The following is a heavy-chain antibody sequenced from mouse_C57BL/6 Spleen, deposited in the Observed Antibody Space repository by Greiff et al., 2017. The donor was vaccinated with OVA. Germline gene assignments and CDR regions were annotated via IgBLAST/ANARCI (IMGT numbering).Heavy chain of an antibody. CDR3: ARHYGSSEAWFAY. CDR1: GYTFTSYG. D-gene: IGHD1-1*01. Sequence: VQLVESGAELARPGASVKLSCKASGYTFTSYGISWVKQRTGQGLEWIGEIYPRSGNTYYNEKFKGKATLTADKSSSTAYMELRSLTSEDSAVYFCARHYGSSEAWFAYWGQGTLVTVSA. J-gene: IGHJ3*01. V-gene: IGHV1-81*01. CDR2: IYPRSGNT.